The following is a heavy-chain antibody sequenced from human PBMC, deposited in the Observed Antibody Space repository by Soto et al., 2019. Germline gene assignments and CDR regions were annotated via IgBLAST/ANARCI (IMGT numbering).Heavy chain of an antibody. J-gene: IGHJ6*02. D-gene: IGHD2-21*02. CDR1: CGSISGDY. V-gene: IGHV4-59*01. Sequence: SETLSLTCTVSCGSISGDYWSWIRQPPGKGLEWIGYMYNTGSTVYNPSFKSRVTISVGTSKNQFSLKLNSVTAADTAVYYCARDLWGYCGTDCYPLDVWGQGTTVTVS. CDR3: ARDLWGYCGTDCYPLDV. CDR2: MYNTGST.